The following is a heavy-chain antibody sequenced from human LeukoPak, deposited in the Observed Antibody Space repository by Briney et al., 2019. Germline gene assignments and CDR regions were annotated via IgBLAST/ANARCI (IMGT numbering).Heavy chain of an antibody. CDR2: INHVGTA. CDR1: GGSFTYYY. J-gene: IGHJ4*02. D-gene: IGHD3-10*01. CDR3: ARLNLEYLYSSGPNDY. V-gene: IGHV4-34*01. Sequence: SETLSLTCALYGGSFTYYYWAWIRQTPGKGLEWIGEINHVGTADYNPSLKSRVTISVDTSKNQFSLRLNSVTPADTAVYYCARLNLEYLYSSGPNDYWGQGTLVTVSS.